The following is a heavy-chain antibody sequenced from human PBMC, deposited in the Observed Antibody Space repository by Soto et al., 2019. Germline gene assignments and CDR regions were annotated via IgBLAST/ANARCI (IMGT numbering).Heavy chain of an antibody. J-gene: IGHJ6*02. Sequence: QVQLVQSGAEVKKPGSSVKVSCTASGGTFSSYTISWVRQAPGQGLEWMGRIIPILGIANYAQKFQGRVTITADKSTSTAYVELRSLRSEDTAVYYCARAALPTAEGMDVWGQGTTVTVSS. D-gene: IGHD4-17*01. V-gene: IGHV1-69*02. CDR3: ARAALPTAEGMDV. CDR2: IIPILGIA. CDR1: GGTFSSYT.